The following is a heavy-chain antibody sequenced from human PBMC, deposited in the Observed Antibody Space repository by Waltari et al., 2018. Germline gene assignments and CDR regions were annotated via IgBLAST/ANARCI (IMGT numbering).Heavy chain of an antibody. J-gene: IGHJ4*02. CDR3: ARVRGWERTFDY. D-gene: IGHD1-1*01. CDR2: IYWNDSK. V-gene: IGHV2-70*04. CDR1: GFSISTSGTG. Sequence: QVTLKESGPALVRPTQTLTLTCPFSGFSISTSGTGVGWIRQPPGKALEWLASIYWNDSKYYSTSLKSRLTISKDTSKNQVVLTMTNMDPVDTATYYCARVRGWERTFDYWGQGVLVTVSS.